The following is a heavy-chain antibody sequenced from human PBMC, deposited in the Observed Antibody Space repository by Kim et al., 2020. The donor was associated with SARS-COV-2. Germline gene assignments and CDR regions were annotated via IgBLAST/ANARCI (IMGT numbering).Heavy chain of an antibody. CDR1: GFTFSDYY. V-gene: IGHV3-11*01. CDR3: ARDSKVVSLGLSPVLRYFDHYYYYGMDV. D-gene: IGHD3-9*01. Sequence: GGSLRLSCAASGFTFSDYYMSWIRQAPGKGLEWVSYISSSGSTIYYADSVKGRFTISRDNAKNSLYLQMNSLRAEDTAVYYCARDSKVVSLGLSPVLRYFDHYYYYGMDVWGQGTTVTVSS. J-gene: IGHJ6*02. CDR2: ISSSGSTI.